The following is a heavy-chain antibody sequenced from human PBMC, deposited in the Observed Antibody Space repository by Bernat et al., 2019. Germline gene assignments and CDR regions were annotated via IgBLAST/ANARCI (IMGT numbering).Heavy chain of an antibody. V-gene: IGHV3-30*01. D-gene: IGHD6-13*01. Sequence: QVYLVESGGGVVQPGRSLRLSCAASGFTFSTYALHWVRQAPGKGLECVELISYVGSNKYYADSVKGRFTISRDNSKNTLYLQLNSLRAEDTAVYYCARVVSVRSSWDGIDFWGQGTMVTVSS. CDR2: ISYVGSNK. J-gene: IGHJ3*01. CDR3: ARVVSVRSSWDGIDF. CDR1: GFTFSTYA.